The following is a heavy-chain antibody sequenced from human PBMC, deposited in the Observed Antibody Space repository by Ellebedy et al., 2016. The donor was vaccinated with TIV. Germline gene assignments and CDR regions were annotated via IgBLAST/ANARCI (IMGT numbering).Heavy chain of an antibody. CDR2: IKSNSDGGTT. CDR3: TTRGSRWHFAPNY. D-gene: IGHD6-13*01. V-gene: IGHV3-15*01. CDR1: GFTFSDAW. Sequence: GESLKISXAASGFTFSDAWMSWVRQAPGKGLECVGHIKSNSDGGTTDYTAPVKGRFTISRDDSKNTLYLQMNSLKTEDTAVYYCTTRGSRWHFAPNYWGQGTPVTVSS. J-gene: IGHJ4*02.